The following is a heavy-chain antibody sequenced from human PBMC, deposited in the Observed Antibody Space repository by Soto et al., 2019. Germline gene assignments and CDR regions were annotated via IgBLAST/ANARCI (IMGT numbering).Heavy chain of an antibody. J-gene: IGHJ5*02. Sequence: GGSLRLSCAASGFTFSSYAMHWVRQAPGKGLEWVAVISYDGSNKYYADSVKGRFTISRDNSKNTLYLQMNSLRAEDTAVYYCARARRDYYGSGSYYGPWGQGTLVTVSS. CDR3: ARARRDYYGSGSYYGP. CDR2: ISYDGSNK. V-gene: IGHV3-30-3*01. CDR1: GFTFSSYA. D-gene: IGHD3-10*01.